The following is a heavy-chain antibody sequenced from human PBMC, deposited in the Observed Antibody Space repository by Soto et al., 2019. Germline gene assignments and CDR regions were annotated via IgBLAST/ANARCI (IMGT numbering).Heavy chain of an antibody. CDR2: ISYDGDNK. D-gene: IGHD6-13*01. CDR3: AKDRGSSSWDPIFDF. Sequence: QVQLLESGGGVVQSGRSLRLSCAASGFTFSGSEMHWVRQAPGKGLEWVAFISYDGDNKYYADSVKGRFTVSRDNSRNTLHLQMDSLRPEDTAFYYCAKDRGSSSWDPIFDFWGQGILVTVSS. J-gene: IGHJ4*02. V-gene: IGHV3-30*14. CDR1: GFTFSGSE.